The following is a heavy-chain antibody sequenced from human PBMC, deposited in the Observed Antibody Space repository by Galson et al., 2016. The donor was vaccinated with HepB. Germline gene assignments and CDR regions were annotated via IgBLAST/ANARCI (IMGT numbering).Heavy chain of an antibody. V-gene: IGHV3-23*01. CDR3: EKAKAVPGLYSFDY. CDR1: GFTFSSYA. Sequence: SLRLSCAASGFTFSSYAMSWVRQAPGKGLEWVSGISSSGGGTYYADSVKGHFIISRDNSKNTLFLQMNSLRAEDTAIYYCEKAKAVPGLYSFDYWGQGTLVTVSS. D-gene: IGHD6-19*01. CDR2: ISSSGGGT. J-gene: IGHJ4*02.